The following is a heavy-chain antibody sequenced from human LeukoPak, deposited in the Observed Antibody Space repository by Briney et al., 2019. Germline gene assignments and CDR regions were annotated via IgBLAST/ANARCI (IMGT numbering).Heavy chain of an antibody. V-gene: IGHV4-59*01. Sequence: SETLSLTCTVSGCSITNYYWTWIRQPPGKGLEWIGYIYYNGIANYDPSLKSRVTMSVDASKNRFSLNLSSVTAADTAVYFCARGQGYGLLNALDYWGQGTLVTVSS. CDR3: ARGQGYGLLNALDY. J-gene: IGHJ4*02. D-gene: IGHD5-18*01. CDR2: IYYNGIA. CDR1: GCSITNYY.